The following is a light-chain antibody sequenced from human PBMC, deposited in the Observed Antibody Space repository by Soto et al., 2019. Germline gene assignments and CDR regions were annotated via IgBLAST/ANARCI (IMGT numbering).Light chain of an antibody. J-gene: IGKJ1*01. CDR1: QSISTY. V-gene: IGKV3-11*01. CDR3: QQYNNWPRT. Sequence: EIVLTQSPATLSLSPGESATLSCRASQSISTYLAWYQQKPGQAPRLLIYDASKRITGIPARFSGSGSGTEFTLTISSLQSEDFAVYYCQQYNNWPRTFGQGTKVDIK. CDR2: DAS.